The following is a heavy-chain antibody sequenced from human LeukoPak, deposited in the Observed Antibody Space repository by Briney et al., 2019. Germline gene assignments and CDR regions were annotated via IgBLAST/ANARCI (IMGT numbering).Heavy chain of an antibody. CDR1: GFIFTKSY. J-gene: IGHJ6*02. CDR2: INARETST. V-gene: IGHV3-11*01. D-gene: IGHD5-18*01. Sequence: GGSLRLSCTASGFIFTKSYMSWARQAPGKGLEWISYINARETSTYYADSVRGRFTISRDNAKNSLHLQMNSLRAEDTAVYYCAREKSNSYDYDSYYGLDVWGQGTTVIVSS. CDR3: AREKSNSYDYDSYYGLDV.